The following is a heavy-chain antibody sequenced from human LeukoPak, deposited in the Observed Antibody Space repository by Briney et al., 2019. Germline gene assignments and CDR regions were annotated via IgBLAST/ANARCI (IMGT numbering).Heavy chain of an antibody. CDR1: GYTLTRYY. V-gene: IGHV1-2*06. CDR3: ARTLSFDY. CDR2: INPNSGGT. J-gene: IGHJ4*02. Sequence: ASVKVSYKASGYTLTRYYMHWVRQAPGQGLEWMGRINPNSGGTNYAQKFQGRVTMTRDTSISTAHMELSRLRSDDTSVYYCARTLSFDYWGQGTLVTVSS.